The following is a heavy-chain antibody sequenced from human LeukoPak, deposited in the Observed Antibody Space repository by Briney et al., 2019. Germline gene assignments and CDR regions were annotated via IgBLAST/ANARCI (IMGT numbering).Heavy chain of an antibody. CDR2: ISTSSSYI. V-gene: IGHV3-21*04. D-gene: IGHD1-14*01. Sequence: GGSLRLSCAASGFTFSTYSMNWVRQAPGKGLEWVSPISTSSSYIYYADSVKGRFAISRDNAKNSLYLQMNSLRDEDTAVYYCEKDKGAVTGTFDYWGQGSLVTVS. CDR1: GFTFSTYS. CDR3: EKDKGAVTGTFDY. J-gene: IGHJ4*02.